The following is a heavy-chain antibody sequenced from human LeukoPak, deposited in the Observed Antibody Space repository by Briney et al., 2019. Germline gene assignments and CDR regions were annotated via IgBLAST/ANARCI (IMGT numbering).Heavy chain of an antibody. J-gene: IGHJ3*02. V-gene: IGHV4-61*02. D-gene: IGHD6-6*01. CDR2: IYTSGST. CDR3: ARGYSSSSVDAFDI. Sequence: SQTLSLTCTVSGGSISSGSYYWSWIRQPAGKGLEWIGRIYTSGSTNYNPSLKSRVTISVDTSKNQFSLKLTSVTAADTAVYYCARGYSSSSVDAFDIWGQGTMVTVSS. CDR1: GGSISSGSYY.